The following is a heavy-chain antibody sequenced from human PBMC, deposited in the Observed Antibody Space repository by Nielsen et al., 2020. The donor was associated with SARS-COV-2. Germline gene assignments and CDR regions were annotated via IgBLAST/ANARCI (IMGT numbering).Heavy chain of an antibody. V-gene: IGHV3-64*01. Sequence: GGSLRLSCAASGFTFSDHGMHWVRQTPEKGLEYVSGISSDGGSTFYSNSARDRFTITRDNSKNTLNLQMGSLGTEDMAVYYCARAPYSGSYHGFDYWGQGTLVTVSS. CDR2: ISSDGGST. J-gene: IGHJ4*02. CDR1: GFTFSDHG. D-gene: IGHD1-26*01. CDR3: ARAPYSGSYHGFDY.